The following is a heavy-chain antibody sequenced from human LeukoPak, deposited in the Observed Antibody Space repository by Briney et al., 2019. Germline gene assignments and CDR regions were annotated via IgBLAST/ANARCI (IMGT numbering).Heavy chain of an antibody. J-gene: IGHJ4*02. CDR2: IYTSGST. Sequence: PSETLSLTCTVSGGSISSYYWSWIRQPAGKGLEWIGRIYTSGSTNYNPSLKSRVTMSVDTSKNQFSLKLSSVTAADTAVYYCARNYDFWSGYPDYFDYWGQGTLVTVSS. D-gene: IGHD3-3*01. V-gene: IGHV4-4*07. CDR3: ARNYDFWSGYPDYFDY. CDR1: GGSISSYY.